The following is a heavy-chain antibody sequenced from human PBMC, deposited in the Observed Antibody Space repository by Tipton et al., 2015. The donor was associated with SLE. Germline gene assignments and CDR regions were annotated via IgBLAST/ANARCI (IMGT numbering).Heavy chain of an antibody. V-gene: IGHV4-59*01. CDR3: AKMRTNWYGIDV. Sequence: LRLSCTVSGGSITTYYWNWIRQPPGKGLEWIGNMYESGSTNYNPSLKSRVAIFVDTSTNQFSLRLSFVTAADTAVYYCAKMRTNWYGIDVWGQGTMVTVSS. CDR1: GGSITTYY. J-gene: IGHJ6*02. D-gene: IGHD6-13*01. CDR2: MYESGST.